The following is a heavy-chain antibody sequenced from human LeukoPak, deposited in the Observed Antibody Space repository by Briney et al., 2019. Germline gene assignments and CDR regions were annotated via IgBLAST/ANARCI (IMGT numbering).Heavy chain of an antibody. D-gene: IGHD2-2*01. CDR3: ARDHGVVVPAAYMDV. CDR2: ISAYNGNT. J-gene: IGHJ6*03. CDR1: GYTFTSYG. V-gene: IGHV1-18*01. Sequence: GASVKVSCKASGYTFTSYGISWVRQAPGQGLEWMGWISAYNGNTNYAQKLQGRVTITTDTSTSTAYMELRSLRSDDTAVYYCARDHGVVVPAAYMDVWGKGTTVTVSS.